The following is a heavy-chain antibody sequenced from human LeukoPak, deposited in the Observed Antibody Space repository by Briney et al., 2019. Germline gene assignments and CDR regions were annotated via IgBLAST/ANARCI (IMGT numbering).Heavy chain of an antibody. CDR1: GFTFSSYG. CDR2: INSDGSST. CDR3: ARGGTYSWDGLDI. D-gene: IGHD1-26*01. J-gene: IGHJ3*02. V-gene: IGHV3-74*01. Sequence: PGGSLRLSCAASGFTFSSYGMHWVRQAPGKGLVWVSRINSDGSSTSYADSVKGRFTISRDNAKNTLYLQMNSLRAEDTAVYYCARGGTYSWDGLDIWGQGTMVTVSS.